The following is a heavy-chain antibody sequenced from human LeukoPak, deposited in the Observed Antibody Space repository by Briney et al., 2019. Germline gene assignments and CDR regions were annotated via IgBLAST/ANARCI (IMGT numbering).Heavy chain of an antibody. D-gene: IGHD6-13*01. CDR3: TTLRELPEGECGQQLLDY. CDR1: GFTFSNAW. Sequence: GGSLRLSCAASGFTFSNAWMSWVRQAPGKGLEWVGRIKSKTDGGTTDYAAPVKGRFTISRDDSKNTLYLQMNSLKTEDTAVYYCTTLRELPEGECGQQLLDYWGQGTLVTVSS. CDR2: IKSKTDGGTT. V-gene: IGHV3-15*01. J-gene: IGHJ4*02.